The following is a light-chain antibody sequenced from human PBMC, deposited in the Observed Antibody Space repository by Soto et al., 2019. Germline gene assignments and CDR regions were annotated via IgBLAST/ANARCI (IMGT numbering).Light chain of an antibody. V-gene: IGKV1-33*01. J-gene: IGKJ5*01. CDR1: QDISNY. Sequence: IQMTQSPSTLSPSVGDSCTITCQASQDISNYLNWYQQKQGKAPKXLMYDASNLETGVPSRFSGSGSGTDGTLTISSLKKEDFATYYGQQSDNLIITFGQGTRLEIK. CDR2: DAS. CDR3: QQSDNLIIT.